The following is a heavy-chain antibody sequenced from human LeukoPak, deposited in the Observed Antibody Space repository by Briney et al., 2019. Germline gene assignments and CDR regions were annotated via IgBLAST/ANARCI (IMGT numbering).Heavy chain of an antibody. CDR3: ARRPLGYCSSTSCPTPYYFDY. Sequence: SETLSLTCAVYGGSFSGYYWSWIRRPPGKGLEWIGEINHSGSTNYNPSLKSRVTISVDTSKNQFSLKLSSVTAADTAVYYCARRPLGYCSSTSCPTPYYFDYWGQGTLVTVSS. V-gene: IGHV4-34*01. D-gene: IGHD2-2*01. CDR1: GGSFSGYY. CDR2: INHSGST. J-gene: IGHJ4*02.